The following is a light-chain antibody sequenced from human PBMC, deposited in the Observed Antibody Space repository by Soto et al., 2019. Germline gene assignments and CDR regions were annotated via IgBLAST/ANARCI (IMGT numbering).Light chain of an antibody. CDR2: GAS. V-gene: IGKV1-5*03. CDR1: QSINNW. J-gene: IGKJ2*01. Sequence: DIQMTQSPSTLSASVVYRVSITCRASQSINNWLDWYQVRPGKAPKLLIYGASSLESGVHSRFSDSGSDTEFTLTISSLQPDDFASHYCQHYNGYFGQGTKVDVK. CDR3: QHYNGY.